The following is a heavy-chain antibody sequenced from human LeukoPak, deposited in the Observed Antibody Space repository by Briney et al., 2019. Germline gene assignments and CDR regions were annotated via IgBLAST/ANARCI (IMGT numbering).Heavy chain of an antibody. CDR1: GFTFSSYW. Sequence: GGSLRLSCAASGFTFSSYWMSWVRQAPGKGLEWVASIKQDGSEKYYVDSVKGRFTISRDNAKNSLYLQTNSLRAEDTAVYYCARVSHSITIFGVVRFHAFDTWGQGTMVTVSS. CDR2: IKQDGSEK. J-gene: IGHJ3*02. CDR3: ARVSHSITIFGVVRFHAFDT. V-gene: IGHV3-7*01. D-gene: IGHD3-3*01.